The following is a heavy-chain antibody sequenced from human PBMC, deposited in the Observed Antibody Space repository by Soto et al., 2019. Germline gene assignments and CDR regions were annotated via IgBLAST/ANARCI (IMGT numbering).Heavy chain of an antibody. Sequence: SETLSLTCAVSGGSISSGGYSWSWIRQPPGKGLEWIGYIYHSGSTYYNPSLKSRVTISVDTSKNQFSLKLSSVTAADTAVYYCARDLSLWSKDTTNYVLDFSGQGSSVIGSS. V-gene: IGHV4-30-2*05. CDR2: IYHSGST. J-gene: IGHJ6*02. CDR1: GGSISSGGYS. CDR3: ARDLSLWSKDTTNYVLDF. D-gene: IGHD2-21*01.